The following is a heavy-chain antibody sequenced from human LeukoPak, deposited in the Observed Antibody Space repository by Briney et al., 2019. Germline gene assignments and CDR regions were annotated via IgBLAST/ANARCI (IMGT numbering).Heavy chain of an antibody. CDR3: ARGEQQRKYAFDI. D-gene: IGHD6-13*01. J-gene: IGHJ3*02. CDR2: IYTSGSA. Sequence: SETLSLTCTVSGGSISSGSYYWSWIRQPAGKGLEWIGRIYTSGSANYNPSLKSRVTISVDTSKNQFSLKLSSVTAADTAVYYCARGEQQRKYAFDIWGQGTMVTVSS. V-gene: IGHV4-61*02. CDR1: GGSISSGSYY.